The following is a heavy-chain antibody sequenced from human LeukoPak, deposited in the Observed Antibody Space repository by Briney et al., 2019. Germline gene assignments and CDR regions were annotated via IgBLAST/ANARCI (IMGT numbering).Heavy chain of an antibody. CDR2: FHNTGGT. CDR1: GDSITSSSYY. J-gene: IGHJ3*02. D-gene: IGHD2-8*02. V-gene: IGHV4-61*05. CDR3: ATNRPVGGAYWGSFDI. Sequence: SETLSLTCTVSGDSITSSSYYWGWIRQPPGKGLEWIGYFHNTGGTNYNPYVKSRVTISVDTSKNQVSLKMTSVTAADTAVYYCATNRPVGGAYWGSFDIWGQGTLVTVSS.